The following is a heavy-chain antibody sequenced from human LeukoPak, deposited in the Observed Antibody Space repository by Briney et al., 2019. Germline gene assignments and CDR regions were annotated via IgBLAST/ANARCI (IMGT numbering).Heavy chain of an antibody. D-gene: IGHD3-3*01. V-gene: IGHV1-69*01. CDR1: GGTFANYA. Sequence: SVKVSCTASGGTFANYAISWVRKAPGQGLEWMGGIIPIFGTGDSAQKFQGRLTITADESTRTTYMELSSLRSEDTAVYYCAKGHDDFRQFDFWGQGTLVTVSS. J-gene: IGHJ4*02. CDR2: IIPIFGTG. CDR3: AKGHDDFRQFDF.